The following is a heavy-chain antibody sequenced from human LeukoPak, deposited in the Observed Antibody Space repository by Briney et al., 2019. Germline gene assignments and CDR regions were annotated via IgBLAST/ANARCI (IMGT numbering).Heavy chain of an antibody. V-gene: IGHV4-34*01. CDR2: INQSGST. D-gene: IGHD6-6*01. J-gene: IGHJ5*02. Sequence: SETLSLTCAVYGGSFSGYYWSWIRQPPGKGLEWIGEINQSGSTNYNPSLKSRVSISADTSKNQLSLKLTSVTAADTAVYYCARSNRIAARPWGQGTLVTVSS. CDR3: ARSNRIAARP. CDR1: GGSFSGYY.